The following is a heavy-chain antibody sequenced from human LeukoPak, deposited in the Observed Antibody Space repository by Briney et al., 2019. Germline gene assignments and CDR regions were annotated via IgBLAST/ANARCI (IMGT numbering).Heavy chain of an antibody. CDR1: GGSISSYY. CDR3: ARDRTYSSSVNWFDR. CDR2: IYTSGST. Sequence: SETLSLTCTVSGGSISSYYWSWIRQPAGKGLEWIGRIYTSGSTNYNPSLKSRVTMSVDTSKNQFSLKLSSVTAADTAVYYCARDRTYSSSVNWFDRWGQGTLVTVSS. V-gene: IGHV4-4*07. D-gene: IGHD6-6*01. J-gene: IGHJ5*02.